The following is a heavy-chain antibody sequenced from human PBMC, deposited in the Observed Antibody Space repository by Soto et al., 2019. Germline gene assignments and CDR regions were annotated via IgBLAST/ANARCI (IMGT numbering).Heavy chain of an antibody. J-gene: IGHJ6*02. V-gene: IGHV3-13*01. Sequence: EVQLVESGGGLVQPGGSLRLSCVASGFTFRTYDMHWVRQPTGEGLEWISTIDTAGHTYYLGSVKGRFTVSRENAENSLYLQMNSLGVGDTAVYYCARERYYGLGSYSYYYGMDVWGQGTPVTVSS. CDR1: GFTFRTYD. D-gene: IGHD3-10*01. CDR3: ARERYYGLGSYSYYYGMDV. CDR2: IDTAGHT.